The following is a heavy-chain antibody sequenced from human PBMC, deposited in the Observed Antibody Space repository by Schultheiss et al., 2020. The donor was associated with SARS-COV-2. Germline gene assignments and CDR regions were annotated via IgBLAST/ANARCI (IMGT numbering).Heavy chain of an antibody. V-gene: IGHV3-23*01. D-gene: IGHD3-16*01. CDR1: GFTFSSYS. J-gene: IGHJ4*02. CDR2: ISGSGGST. Sequence: GGSLRLSCAASGFTFSSYSMSWVRQAPGKGLEWVSVISGSGGSTYYADSVKGRFTISRDNSKNTAYLQMNSLKTEDTAVYYCTILRLGELDYWGQGTLVTVSS. CDR3: TILRLGELDY.